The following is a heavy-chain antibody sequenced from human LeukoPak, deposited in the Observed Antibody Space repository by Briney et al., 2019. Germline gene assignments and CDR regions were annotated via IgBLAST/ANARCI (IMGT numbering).Heavy chain of an antibody. CDR2: INHSGST. J-gene: IGHJ4*02. D-gene: IGHD3-16*02. CDR1: XXXFSGYY. CDR3: ARARYYDYVWGSYRPTYFDY. V-gene: IGHV4-34*01. Sequence: PSETLSXXXXXXXXXFSGYYWSWIRQPPGKGLEWIGEINHSGSTNYNPSLKSRVTISVDTSKNQFSLKLSSVTAADTAVYYCARARYYDYVWGSYRPTYFDYWGQGTLVTVSS.